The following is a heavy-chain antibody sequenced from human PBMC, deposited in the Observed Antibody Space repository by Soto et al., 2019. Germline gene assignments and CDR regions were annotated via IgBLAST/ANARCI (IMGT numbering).Heavy chain of an antibody. CDR1: GFPFSSYG. Sequence: QVQLVESGGGVVQPGRSLRLSCAASGFPFSSYGMHWVREAPGKGLEWVAVISYDGSNKYYADSVKGRFTISRDNSASTLYLQMNSLRPEDTALYYCVGGQYYVDSRGQVTLVTVSP. CDR2: ISYDGSNK. D-gene: IGHD3-10*01. CDR3: VGGQYYVDS. J-gene: IGHJ4*02. V-gene: IGHV3-30*03.